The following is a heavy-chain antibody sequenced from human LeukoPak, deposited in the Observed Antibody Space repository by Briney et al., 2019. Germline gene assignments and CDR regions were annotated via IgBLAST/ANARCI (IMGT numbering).Heavy chain of an antibody. V-gene: IGHV3-23*01. D-gene: IGHD3-16*01. J-gene: IGHJ6*03. CDR2: ISASGHYT. CDR1: GFTFANSA. Sequence: GGSLRLSCAVSGFTFANSAMSWVRQAPGKGLEWVSGISASGHYTYTADSLKGRFTISRDNSKNTLYLQMNSLRAEDTALYYSAKDGSWGDYQFYFYIDVWGKGTTVSVSS. CDR3: AKDGSWGDYQFYFYIDV.